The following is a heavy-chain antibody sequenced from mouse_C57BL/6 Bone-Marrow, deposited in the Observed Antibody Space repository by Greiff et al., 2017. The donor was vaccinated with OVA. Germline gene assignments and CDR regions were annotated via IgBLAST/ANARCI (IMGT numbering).Heavy chain of an antibody. CDR2: INPSDGGT. CDR3: ARAHYYGSSYPPFDY. J-gene: IGHJ2*01. Sequence: QVQLQQPGTELVKPGASVKLSCKASGYTFTSYWMHWVKQRPGQGLEWIGNINPSDGGTNYNEKFKSKATLTVDKSSSTAYMQLSSLTSEDSAVYYCARAHYYGSSYPPFDYWGQGTTLTVSS. CDR1: GYTFTSYW. D-gene: IGHD1-1*01. V-gene: IGHV1-53*01.